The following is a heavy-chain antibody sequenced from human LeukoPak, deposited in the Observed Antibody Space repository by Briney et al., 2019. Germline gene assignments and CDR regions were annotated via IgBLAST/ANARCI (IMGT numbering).Heavy chain of an antibody. Sequence: GGSMRLSCAASGFTFSSYAMSWVRQAPGKGLEWVSAISGSGGSTYYADSVKGRFTISRDNSKNTLYLQMNSLRAEVTAVYYCASLRGYSYGYPVDYWGQGTLVTVSS. CDR1: GFTFSSYA. V-gene: IGHV3-23*01. D-gene: IGHD5-18*01. CDR2: ISGSGGST. CDR3: ASLRGYSYGYPVDY. J-gene: IGHJ4*02.